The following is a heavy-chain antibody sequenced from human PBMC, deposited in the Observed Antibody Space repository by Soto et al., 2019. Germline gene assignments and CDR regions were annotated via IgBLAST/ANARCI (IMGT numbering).Heavy chain of an antibody. CDR3: ARDSSIAARSYYYYGMDV. J-gene: IGHJ6*02. CDR2: ISSSSSYI. Sequence: GGSLRLSCAASGFTFSSYSMNWVRQAPGKGLEWVSSISSSSSYIYYADSVKGRFTISRDNAKNSLYLQMNSLRAEDTAVYYCARDSSIAARSYYYYGMDVWGQGTTVTVSS. D-gene: IGHD6-6*01. V-gene: IGHV3-21*01. CDR1: GFTFSSYS.